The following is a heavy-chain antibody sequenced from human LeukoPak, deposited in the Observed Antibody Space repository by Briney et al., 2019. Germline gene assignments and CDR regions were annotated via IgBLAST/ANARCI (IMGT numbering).Heavy chain of an antibody. D-gene: IGHD3-10*01. CDR2: IYSGGST. CDR1: GFTVSSNY. Sequence: PGGSLRLSRAASGFTVSSNYMSWVRQAPGKGLEWVSVIYSGGSTYYADSVKGRFTISRDNSKNTLYLQMNSLRAEDTAVYYCARNLAPRLVRGSVLRAFDPWGQGTLVTVSS. CDR3: ARNLAPRLVRGSVLRAFDP. V-gene: IGHV3-66*01. J-gene: IGHJ5*02.